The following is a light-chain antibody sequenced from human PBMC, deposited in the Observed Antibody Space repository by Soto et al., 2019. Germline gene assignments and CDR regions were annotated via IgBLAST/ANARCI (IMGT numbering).Light chain of an antibody. CDR1: DSDIGAYNY. Sequence: QSALTQPASVSGFPGQSITISCTGTDSDIGAYNYVSWYQHHPGKAPTLLIHEVTNRPSGVSRRFSGSKSGNTASLTISGLQAEDEADYYCSSYVSYSTFVVFGGGTKVTVL. J-gene: IGLJ2*01. V-gene: IGLV2-14*01. CDR3: SSYVSYSTFVV. CDR2: EVT.